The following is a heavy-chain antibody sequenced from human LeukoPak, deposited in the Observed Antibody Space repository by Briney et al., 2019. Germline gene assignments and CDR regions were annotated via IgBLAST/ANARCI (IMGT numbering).Heavy chain of an antibody. CDR3: ARDNRGHSRGYYN. CDR1: GYTFTGYY. Sequence: ASVKVSCKASGYTFTGYYMHWVRQAPGQGLEWMGWINPNSGGTNYAQKFQGRVTMTRDTSISTAYMELSRLRSDDTAVYYCARDNRGHSRGYYNWGQGTLVTVSS. D-gene: IGHD3-22*01. V-gene: IGHV1-2*02. CDR2: INPNSGGT. J-gene: IGHJ4*02.